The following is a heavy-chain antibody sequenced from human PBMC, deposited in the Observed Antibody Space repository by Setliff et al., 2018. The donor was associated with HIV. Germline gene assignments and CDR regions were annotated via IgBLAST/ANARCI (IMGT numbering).Heavy chain of an antibody. J-gene: IGHJ4*02. D-gene: IGHD3-22*01. CDR3: ARDISDSSGYYFLEY. CDR2: ISSSSSYI. CDR1: GFTFTTST. V-gene: IGHV3-21*04. Sequence: PGGSLRLSCAVSGFTFTTSTMNWVRQAPGKGLEWVSSISSSSSYIYYADSVKGRFTISRDNAKNSLYLQMNSLRAEDTAVYYCARDISDSSGYYFLEYWGQGTLVTVSS.